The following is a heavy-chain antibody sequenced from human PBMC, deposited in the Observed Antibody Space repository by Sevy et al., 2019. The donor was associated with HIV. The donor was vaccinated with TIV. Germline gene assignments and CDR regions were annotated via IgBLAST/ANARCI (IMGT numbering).Heavy chain of an antibody. CDR3: ARSAYYDRSGYSAFFQH. J-gene: IGHJ1*01. D-gene: IGHD3-22*01. Sequence: GESLKISCKGSGDTFTNDWIGWVRQMSGKGLEWMGIIYPDDSETTYSPSFQGQVTISADKSISTAYLQRSSLKASDSATYYCARSAYYDRSGYSAFFQHWGQGTLVTVSS. CDR1: GDTFTNDW. V-gene: IGHV5-51*01. CDR2: IYPDDSET.